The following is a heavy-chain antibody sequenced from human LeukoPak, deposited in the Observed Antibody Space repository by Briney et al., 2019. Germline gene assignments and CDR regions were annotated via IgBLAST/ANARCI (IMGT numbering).Heavy chain of an antibody. CDR2: ISGSGGNI. J-gene: IGHJ4*02. CDR3: ARGKFHGSYYFSVWSPYEPAGDY. Sequence: GGSLRLSCAASGFTFYTYAMSWVRQAPGKGLEWVSLISGSGGNIYYADSVKGRFTISRDNSKNTLYLQMNGLRAEDTAVYYCARGKFHGSYYFSVWSPYEPAGDYWGQGTLVTVSS. D-gene: IGHD1-26*01. V-gene: IGHV3-23*01. CDR1: GFTFYTYA.